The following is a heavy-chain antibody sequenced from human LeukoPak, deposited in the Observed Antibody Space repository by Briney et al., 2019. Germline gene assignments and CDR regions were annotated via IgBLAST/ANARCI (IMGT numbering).Heavy chain of an antibody. CDR3: AKATGVSGNDFDY. D-gene: IGHD1-1*01. CDR1: GFTFSSYW. CDR2: ISWNSGSI. J-gene: IGHJ4*02. V-gene: IGHV3-9*01. Sequence: GGSLRLSCAASGFTFSSYWMHWVRQAPGKGLEWVSGISWNSGSIDFADSVKGRFTISRDNAKNSLYLQMNSLRAEDTAFYYCAKATGVSGNDFDYWGQGTLVTVSS.